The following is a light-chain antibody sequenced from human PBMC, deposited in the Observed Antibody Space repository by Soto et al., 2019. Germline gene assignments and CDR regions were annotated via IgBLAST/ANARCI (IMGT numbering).Light chain of an antibody. V-gene: IGKV1-5*01. CDR2: DAS. J-gene: IGKJ5*01. CDR1: QSIGTW. CDR3: QQYYRSSIT. Sequence: DIQMTQSPSTLSASVGDRVTITCRASQSIGTWLAWYQHRPGKAPSLLIYDASTLERGVPSRFSGTGSGTEFTLTISSLQPDDFATYYCQQYYRSSITFGQGTRLEIK.